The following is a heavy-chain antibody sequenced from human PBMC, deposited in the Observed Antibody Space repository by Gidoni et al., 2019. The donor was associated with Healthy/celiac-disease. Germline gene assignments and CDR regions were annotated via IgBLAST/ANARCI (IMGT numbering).Heavy chain of an antibody. J-gene: IGHJ4*02. Sequence: EVQLLESGGGLVQPGGSLRLSCAASGFTFSSYAMSWVRQAPGKGVEWGSAISGSGGSTYYADSVKGRFTISRDNSKNTLYLQMNSLRAEDTAVYYCASHDGLYMYYFDYWGQGTLVTVSS. CDR1: GFTFSSYA. CDR2: ISGSGGST. V-gene: IGHV3-23*01. D-gene: IGHD2-8*01. CDR3: ASHDGLYMYYFDY.